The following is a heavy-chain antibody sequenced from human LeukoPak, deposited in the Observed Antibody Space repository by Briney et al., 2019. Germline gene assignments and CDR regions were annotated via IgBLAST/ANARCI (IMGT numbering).Heavy chain of an antibody. Sequence: ASVKVSFKASGYTFTNYGISGVRQAPGQGLEWLGWISAYDGETNYEQKLQGRVIMTTDTPTSTAYMKVMSLRTDDTAVYYCARDKVIAAAGTPNWFDPWGQGTLVTVSS. V-gene: IGHV1-18*01. CDR1: GYTFTNYG. D-gene: IGHD6-13*01. CDR3: ARDKVIAAAGTPNWFDP. CDR2: ISAYDGET. J-gene: IGHJ5*02.